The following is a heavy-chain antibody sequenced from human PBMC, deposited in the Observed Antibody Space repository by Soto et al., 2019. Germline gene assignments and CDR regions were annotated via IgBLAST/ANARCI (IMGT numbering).Heavy chain of an antibody. CDR3: ARSARPLSWFDP. D-gene: IGHD6-6*01. Sequence: PGGSLRLSCATSGFPFSAFAMNWVRHAPGKGLEWVSGIGGSGASIYYADSVKGRFTISRDNSKNTVYLQMNSLRAEDTAFYYCARSARPLSWFDPWGQGTLVTVSS. V-gene: IGHV3-23*01. CDR2: IGGSGASI. CDR1: GFPFSAFA. J-gene: IGHJ5*02.